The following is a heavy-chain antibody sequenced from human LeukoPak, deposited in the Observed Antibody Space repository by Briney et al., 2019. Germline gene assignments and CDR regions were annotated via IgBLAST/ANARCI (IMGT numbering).Heavy chain of an antibody. CDR3: ARNPNYGDYRFDY. V-gene: IGHV1-69*13. CDR1: GGTFSSYA. Sequence: SVKVSCKASGGTFSSYAISWVRQAPGQGLEWMGGIIPIFGTANYAQKFQGRVTITADESTSTAYMELSSLRSEDTAVYYCARNPNYGDYRFDYWGQGTLVTVSS. J-gene: IGHJ4*02. D-gene: IGHD4-17*01. CDR2: IIPIFGTA.